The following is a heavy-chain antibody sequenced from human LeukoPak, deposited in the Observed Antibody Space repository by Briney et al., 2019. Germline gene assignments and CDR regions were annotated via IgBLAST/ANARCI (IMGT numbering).Heavy chain of an antibody. CDR2: ISTTGST. J-gene: IGHJ5*02. CDR3: ARGLRTKEWFDP. CDR1: GDSISSGSYY. Sequence: TLSLTCTVSGDSISSGSYYWSWIRQPAAKGLEWIGRISTTGSTNYHPSLQSRITVSVDTSKNQFSLKLSSVTAADTAVYYCARGLRTKEWFDPWGQGTLVTVSS. V-gene: IGHV4-61*02. D-gene: IGHD1-1*01.